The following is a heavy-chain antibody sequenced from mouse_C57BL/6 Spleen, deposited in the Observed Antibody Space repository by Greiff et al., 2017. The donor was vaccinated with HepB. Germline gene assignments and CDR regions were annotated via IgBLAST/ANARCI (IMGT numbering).Heavy chain of an antibody. Sequence: VQLQQPGAELVKPGASVKLSCKASGYTFTSYWMQWVKQRPGQGLEWIGEIDPSDSYTNYNQKFKGKATLTVDTSSSTAYMQLSSLTSEDSAVYYCARAELGNWYFDVWGTGTTVTVSS. D-gene: IGHD4-1*01. V-gene: IGHV1-50*01. J-gene: IGHJ1*03. CDR2: IDPSDSYT. CDR3: ARAELGNWYFDV. CDR1: GYTFTSYW.